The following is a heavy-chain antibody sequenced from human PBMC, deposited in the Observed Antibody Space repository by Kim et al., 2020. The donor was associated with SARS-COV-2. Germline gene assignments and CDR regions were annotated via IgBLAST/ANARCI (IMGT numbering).Heavy chain of an antibody. J-gene: IGHJ6*01. CDR2: ISYDGTYK. CDR1: GFTFSDYA. Sequence: GGSLRLSCAASGFTFSDYAIHWVRQAPGKGLEWLAVISYDGTYKFYADSVKGRFTISRDEPKNTLYLEMNSLTTDDTAVYYCAKDHKMYRTSHYGVDVWGQGTPVAGSS. D-gene: IGHD2-2*01. V-gene: IGHV3-30-3*01. CDR3: AKDHKMYRTSHYGVDV.